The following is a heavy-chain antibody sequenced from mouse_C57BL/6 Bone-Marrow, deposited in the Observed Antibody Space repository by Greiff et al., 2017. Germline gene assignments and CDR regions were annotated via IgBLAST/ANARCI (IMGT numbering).Heavy chain of an antibody. J-gene: IGHJ3*01. V-gene: IGHV1-15*01. D-gene: IGHD4-1*01. Sequence: QVQLQQSGAELVRPGASVTLSCKASGYTFTDYEMHWVKQTPVHGLEWIGAIDPETGGTAYNQKFKGKAILTADKSSSTAYMELRSLTSEYSAVYYCTREANGVVAYRGQGTLVTVSA. CDR1: GYTFTDYE. CDR3: TREANGVVAY. CDR2: IDPETGGT.